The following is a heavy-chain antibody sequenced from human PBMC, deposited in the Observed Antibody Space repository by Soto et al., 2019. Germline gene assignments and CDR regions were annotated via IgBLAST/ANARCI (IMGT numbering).Heavy chain of an antibody. CDR1: GDSFSSSA. CDR2: IIPLFAAP. D-gene: IGHD3-22*01. CDR3: AILTTSGYYPPFDD. V-gene: IGHV1-69*01. Sequence: QVQLVQSGAEVKKPGSSVKVSCKASGDSFSSSAITWVRQAPGQGLEWMGGIIPLFAAPHYAHRFQDRVTITADESTGTAYLELSSLRTEDTAVYYCAILTTSGYYPPFDDWGQGTLVTLSS. J-gene: IGHJ4*02.